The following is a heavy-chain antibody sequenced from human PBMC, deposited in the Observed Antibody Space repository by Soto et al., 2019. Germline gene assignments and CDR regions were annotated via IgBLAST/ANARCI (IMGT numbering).Heavy chain of an antibody. V-gene: IGHV3-33*01. CDR2: IWYDGSNK. D-gene: IGHD1-7*01. CDR1: GFTFSSYG. J-gene: IGHJ6*02. CDR3: ARDRPRTTGMDV. Sequence: GGSLRLSCAASGFTFSSYGMHWVRQAPGKGLEWVAIIWYDGSNKYYADSVKGRFTISKDNSKNTLCLQMNSLRAEDTAVYYCARDRPRTTGMDVWGQGTTVTVSS.